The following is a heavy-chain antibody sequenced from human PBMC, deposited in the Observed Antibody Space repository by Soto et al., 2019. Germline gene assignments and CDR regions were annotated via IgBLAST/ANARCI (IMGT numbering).Heavy chain of an antibody. D-gene: IGHD5-18*01. Sequence: ASVKVSCKASGYTFSSYAISWVRQAPGQGLEWMGGIIPIFGTANYAQKFQGRVTITADESTSTAYMELSSLRSEDTAVYYCARDPAGGSYGHWYYFDYWGQGTLVTVSS. CDR3: ARDPAGGSYGHWYYFDY. V-gene: IGHV1-69*13. J-gene: IGHJ4*02. CDR2: IIPIFGTA. CDR1: GYTFSSYA.